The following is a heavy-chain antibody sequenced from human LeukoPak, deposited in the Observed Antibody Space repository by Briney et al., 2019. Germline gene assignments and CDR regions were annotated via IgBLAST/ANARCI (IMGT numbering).Heavy chain of an antibody. CDR1: GGSFSDYY. Sequence: SETLSLTCAVFGGSFSDYYWTWIRQSPGKGLEWIGDITHSGSTTYNPSLKSRVTVSVDMSKNQFSLKLNSVTAADTAVYYCARGQCQLLIRYNWFDPWGQGTLVTVSS. J-gene: IGHJ5*02. CDR2: ITHSGST. CDR3: ARGQCQLLIRYNWFDP. V-gene: IGHV4-34*01. D-gene: IGHD2-2*01.